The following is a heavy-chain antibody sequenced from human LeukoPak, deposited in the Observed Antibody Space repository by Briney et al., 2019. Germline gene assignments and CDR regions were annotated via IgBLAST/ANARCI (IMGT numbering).Heavy chain of an antibody. V-gene: IGHV3-21*01. CDR3: ARGRGADYGGNSGYFDY. D-gene: IGHD4-23*01. CDR2: ISSSSSYI. Sequence: GGSLRLSCAASGFTFSCYSMNWVRQAPGKGLEWVSSISSSSSYIYYADSVKGRFTISRDNAKNSLYLQMNSLRAEDTAVYYCARGRGADYGGNSGYFDYWGQGTLVTVSS. CDR1: GFTFSCYS. J-gene: IGHJ4*02.